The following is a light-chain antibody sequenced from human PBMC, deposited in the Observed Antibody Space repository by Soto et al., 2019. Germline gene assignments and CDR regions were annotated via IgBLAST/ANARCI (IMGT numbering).Light chain of an antibody. CDR2: AAS. J-gene: IGKJ1*01. V-gene: IGKV1-39*01. CDR3: QQSYSTPWT. CDR1: QSISSY. Sequence: DIQMPQSPSSLSASVGDRVTITCRASQSISSYLNWYQQKPGKAPTLLIYAASSLQSGVPSRFSGSGSGTDFTLTISSLQPEDFATYYCQQSYSTPWTFGQGTKVEIK.